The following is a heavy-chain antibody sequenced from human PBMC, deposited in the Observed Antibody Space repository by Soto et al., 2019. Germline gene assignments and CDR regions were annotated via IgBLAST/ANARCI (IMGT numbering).Heavy chain of an antibody. J-gene: IGHJ4*03. CDR2: ISYDGSNK. CDR3: AKDQRKYCSGGSCYSFDY. D-gene: IGHD2-15*01. V-gene: IGHV3-30*18. Sequence: QVQLVESGGGVVQPGRSLRLSCAASGFTFSSYGMHWVRQAPGKGLEWVAVISYDGSNKYYADSVKGRFTISRDNSKNTLYLQMNSLRAEDTAVYYCAKDQRKYCSGGSCYSFDYWGQGTTVTVSS. CDR1: GFTFSSYG.